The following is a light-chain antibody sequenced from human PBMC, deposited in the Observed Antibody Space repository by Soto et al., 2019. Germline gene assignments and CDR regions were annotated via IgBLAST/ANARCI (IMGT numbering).Light chain of an antibody. J-gene: IGKJ1*01. V-gene: IGKV3-15*01. CDR1: QSVSDK. CDR3: QESNKWPPA. Sequence: EIVLTQSPATLSVSPGERATLSCRASQSVSDKLAWYQQKPGQAPRLLIYDASTRDTGVPARFSGSGSGTEFTLTISSLKSEDFVVYYCQESNKWPPAFGQGTKVQIK. CDR2: DAS.